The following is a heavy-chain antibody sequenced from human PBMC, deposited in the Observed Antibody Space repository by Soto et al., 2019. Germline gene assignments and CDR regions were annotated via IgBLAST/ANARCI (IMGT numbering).Heavy chain of an antibody. Sequence: EVQLVESGGVAVQPGGSLRLSCAASGFTFDDYAMHWVRQAPGKGLEWVSLISWDGSSTYYADSVKGRFTISRDNSKNSLYLQMNSLRAEDTAFYYCAKSRPHRIASGYFDYWGQGTLVTVSS. CDR1: GFTFDDYA. J-gene: IGHJ4*02. V-gene: IGHV3-43D*04. CDR3: AKSRPHRIASGYFDY. CDR2: ISWDGSST. D-gene: IGHD3-3*01.